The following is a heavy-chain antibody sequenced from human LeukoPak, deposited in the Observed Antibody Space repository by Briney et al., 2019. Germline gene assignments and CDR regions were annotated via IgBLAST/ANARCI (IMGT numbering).Heavy chain of an antibody. D-gene: IGHD2-2*01. CDR3: ASHCSGTSCGAFDI. J-gene: IGHJ3*02. CDR1: GGSISSYY. Sequence: SETLSLTCTVSGGSISSYYWSWIRQPPGKGLEWIGYIYYSGSTNYNPSLKSRVTISVDTSKNQFSLKLSSVTAADTAVYYCASHCSGTSCGAFDIWGQGTMVTVSS. CDR2: IYYSGST. V-gene: IGHV4-59*01.